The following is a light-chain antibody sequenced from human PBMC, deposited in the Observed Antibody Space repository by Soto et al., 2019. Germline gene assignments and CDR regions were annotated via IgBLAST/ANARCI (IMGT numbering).Light chain of an antibody. CDR3: QQYGSSPPMYT. J-gene: IGKJ2*01. CDR1: QSVASRA. CDR2: SAS. Sequence: IVLTQSPGTLSLSPGVRATLSCRASQSVASRALAWYQQKPGQAPRLLMYSASKRATGIPDRFSGSGSGTDFTLTISRLEPEDFAVYYCQQYGSSPPMYTFGQGTKLEIK. V-gene: IGKV3-20*01.